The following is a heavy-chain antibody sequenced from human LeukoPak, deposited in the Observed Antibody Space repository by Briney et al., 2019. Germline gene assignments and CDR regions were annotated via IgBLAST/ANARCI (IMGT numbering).Heavy chain of an antibody. CDR1: GFTFSSYE. J-gene: IGHJ4*02. D-gene: IGHD3-22*01. CDR3: AKQEGYYYDSSGYYDY. V-gene: IGHV3-48*03. Sequence: GGSLRLSCAASGFTFSSYEMNWVRQAPGKGLEWVSYISSSGSTIYYADSVKGRFTISRDNSKNTLYLQMNSLRAEDTAVYYCAKQEGYYYDSSGYYDYWGQGTLVTVSS. CDR2: ISSSGSTI.